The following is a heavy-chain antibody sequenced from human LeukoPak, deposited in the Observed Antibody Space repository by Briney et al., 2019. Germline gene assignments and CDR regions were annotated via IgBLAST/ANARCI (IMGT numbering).Heavy chain of an antibody. CDR1: GFTFSSYG. J-gene: IGHJ3*02. CDR3: AEDCGGGDWGPDAFDI. CDR2: ISYDGSNK. D-gene: IGHD2-21*02. V-gene: IGHV3-30*18. Sequence: PGGSLRLSCAASGFTFSSYGMHWVRQAPGKGLEWVAVISYDGSNKYYADSVKGRFTISRDNSKNTLYLQMNSLRAEDTAVYYCAEDCGGGDWGPDAFDIWGQGTMVTVSS.